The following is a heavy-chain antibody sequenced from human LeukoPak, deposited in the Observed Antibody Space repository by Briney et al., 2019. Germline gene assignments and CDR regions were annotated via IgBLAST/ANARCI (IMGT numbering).Heavy chain of an antibody. CDR3: ASPATFCISTICTFHH. D-gene: IGHD2-2*01. V-gene: IGHV5-51*01. Sequence: GESLKISCQVSGYIFTNYWIGWVRQMPGKGLESMGIIYPADSDTAYSPSFQGQVTISADKSISTAYLQWSSLKASDTAMYYCASPATFCISTICTFHHWGQGTLVTVSS. CDR1: GYIFTNYW. J-gene: IGHJ1*01. CDR2: IYPADSDT.